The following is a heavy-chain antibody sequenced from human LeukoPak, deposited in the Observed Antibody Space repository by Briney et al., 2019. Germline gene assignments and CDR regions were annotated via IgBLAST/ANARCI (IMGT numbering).Heavy chain of an antibody. Sequence: SGGSLRLSCAASGFTVSSHYMSWVRQAPGKGLEWVSVIYSGGSTYYADSVKGRFTISRDNSKNTLYLQMNSLRAEDTAVYYCARLYYGSGTTNDYWGQGTLVTVSS. V-gene: IGHV3-66*04. CDR3: ARLYYGSGTTNDY. D-gene: IGHD3-10*01. J-gene: IGHJ4*02. CDR1: GFTVSSHY. CDR2: IYSGGST.